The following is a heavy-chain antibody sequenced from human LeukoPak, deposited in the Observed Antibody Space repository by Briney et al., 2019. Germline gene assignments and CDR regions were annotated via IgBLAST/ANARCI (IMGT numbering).Heavy chain of an antibody. J-gene: IGHJ4*02. Sequence: VASVKVSCKVSGYTLTELSMHWVRQAPGKGLEWMGGFDPEDGETIYAQKFQGRVTMTEDTSTDTAYMELSSLRSEDTAVYYCATDRPGGDSSRYWGQGTLSPSPQ. CDR3: ATDRPGGDSSRY. CDR1: GYTLTELS. V-gene: IGHV1-24*01. CDR2: FDPEDGET. D-gene: IGHD3-22*01.